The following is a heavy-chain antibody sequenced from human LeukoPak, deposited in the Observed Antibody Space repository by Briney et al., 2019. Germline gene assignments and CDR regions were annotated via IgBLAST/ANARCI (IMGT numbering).Heavy chain of an antibody. CDR2: IYTSGST. CDR3: ARGPQGYCSSTSCYKYYYYYMDV. Sequence: SQTLSLTCTVSGGSISSGSYYRSWIRQPAGKGLEWIGRIYTSGSTNYNPSLKSRVTISVDTSKNQFSLKLSSVTAADTAVYYCARGPQGYCSSTSCYKYYYYYMDVWGKGTTVTVSS. D-gene: IGHD2-2*02. CDR1: GGSISSGSYY. J-gene: IGHJ6*03. V-gene: IGHV4-61*02.